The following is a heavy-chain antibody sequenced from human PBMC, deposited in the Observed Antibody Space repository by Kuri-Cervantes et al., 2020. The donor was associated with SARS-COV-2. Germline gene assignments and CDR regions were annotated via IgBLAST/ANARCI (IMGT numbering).Heavy chain of an antibody. CDR3: ARDAVLAAGYFDY. Sequence: ASVKVSCKVSGYTLTELSMHWVRQAPGKGLEWMGGFDPEDGETIYAQKFQGRVTMTRDTSISTAYMELSRLRSDDTAGYYCARDAVLAAGYFDYWGQGTLVTVSS. J-gene: IGHJ4*02. CDR2: FDPEDGET. V-gene: IGHV1-24*01. CDR1: GYTLTELS. D-gene: IGHD6-13*01.